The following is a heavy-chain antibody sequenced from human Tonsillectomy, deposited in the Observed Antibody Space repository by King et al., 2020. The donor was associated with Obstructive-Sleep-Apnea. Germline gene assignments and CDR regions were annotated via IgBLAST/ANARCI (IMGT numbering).Heavy chain of an antibody. J-gene: IGHJ4*02. V-gene: IGHV3-9*01. D-gene: IGHD6-13*01. Sequence: VQLVESGGGLIQPGRSLRLSCAASGFTFDDYAMHWVRQAPGKGLEWVSGITWNSGSIGYADSVKGRFTISRDNAKNSLYLQMNTLRAKDTALYFCAKDGRIAAAGTGPYFDYWGQGALVTVSS. CDR1: GFTFDDYA. CDR3: AKDGRIAAAGTGPYFDY. CDR2: ITWNSGSI.